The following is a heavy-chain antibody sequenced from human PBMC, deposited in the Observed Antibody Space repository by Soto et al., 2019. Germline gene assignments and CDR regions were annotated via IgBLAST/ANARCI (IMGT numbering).Heavy chain of an antibody. CDR2: ICYSGTT. J-gene: IGHJ4*02. D-gene: IGHD3-22*01. Sequence: SETLSLTCTVSGGSISSYYWSWIRQPPGKGLEWIGYICYSGTTNYNPSLKSRVTMSVDTSKNQLSLKLTSVTAADTAVYYCARVGDSGYYWYFDYWGQGALVTVSS. V-gene: IGHV4-59*12. CDR1: GGSISSYY. CDR3: ARVGDSGYYWYFDY.